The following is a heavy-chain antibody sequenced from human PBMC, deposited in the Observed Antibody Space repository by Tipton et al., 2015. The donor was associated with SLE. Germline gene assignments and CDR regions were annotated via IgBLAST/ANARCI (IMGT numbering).Heavy chain of an antibody. CDR2: ISSSSSYI. CDR3: ARGQQLAFDAFDI. Sequence: SLRLSCAASGFTFSSYSMNWVRQAPGKGLEWVSSISSSSSYIYYADSVKGRFTISRDNAKNSLYLQMNSLRAEDTAVYYCARGQQLAFDAFDIWGQGTMVTVSS. J-gene: IGHJ3*02. V-gene: IGHV3-21*01. D-gene: IGHD6-13*01. CDR1: GFTFSSYS.